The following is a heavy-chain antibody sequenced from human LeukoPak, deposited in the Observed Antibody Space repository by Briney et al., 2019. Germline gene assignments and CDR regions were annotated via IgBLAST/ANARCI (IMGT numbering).Heavy chain of an antibody. CDR2: INHSGST. Sequence: SETLSLTCAVYGGSFSGYYWSWIRQPPGKGLEWIGEINHSGSTNYNPSLKSRVTISVDTSKNQFSLKLSSVTAADTAVYYCASPNTGYYGMDVWGQGTTVTVSS. J-gene: IGHJ6*02. D-gene: IGHD1-1*01. CDR3: ASPNTGYYGMDV. V-gene: IGHV4-34*01. CDR1: GGSFSGYY.